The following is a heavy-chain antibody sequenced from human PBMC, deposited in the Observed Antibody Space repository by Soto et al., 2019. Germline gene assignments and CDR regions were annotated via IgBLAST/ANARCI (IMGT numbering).Heavy chain of an antibody. V-gene: IGHV1-18*01. Sequence: ASVKVSCKASGYTFLNYGISGVLQSPGQWLDWMGCISAYSGNTDYAQRLQDRVTLTRDTSTSIAYMELRSLRSDDTAVYYCARNPSGSSFDSWGQGTLVTVSS. CDR1: GYTFLNYG. D-gene: IGHD1-26*01. CDR3: ARNPSGSSFDS. J-gene: IGHJ4*02. CDR2: ISAYSGNT.